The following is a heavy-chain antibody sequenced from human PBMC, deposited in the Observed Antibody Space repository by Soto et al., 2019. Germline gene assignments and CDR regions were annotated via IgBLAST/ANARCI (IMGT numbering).Heavy chain of an antibody. Sequence: TLSLTCSVSGDSISTVDYFWAWIRQPPGQALEYIGYIYKSATTYYNPSFEGRVAISLDTSKSHFSLNVTSVTAADTAVYFCARGRYCLTGRCFPNWFDSWGQGTLVTVSS. J-gene: IGHJ5*01. V-gene: IGHV4-30-4*01. CDR1: GDSISTVDYF. D-gene: IGHD2-15*01. CDR2: IYKSATT. CDR3: ARGRYCLTGRCFPNWFDS.